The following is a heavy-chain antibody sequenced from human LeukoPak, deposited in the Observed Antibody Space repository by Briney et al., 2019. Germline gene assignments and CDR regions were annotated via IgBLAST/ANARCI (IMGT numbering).Heavy chain of an antibody. V-gene: IGHV4-61*02. CDR1: GDSISSGDYY. CDR2: ISSSGST. J-gene: IGHJ3*02. CDR3: ARGPYSYDSSGAFDI. D-gene: IGHD3-22*01. Sequence: TLSLTCTVSGDSISSGDYYWSWIRQPAGNGLEWIGRISSSGSTNYNPSLKSRVTISVDTSKNQFSLKLSSVTAADTAVYFCARGPYSYDSSGAFDIWGQGTMVTVSS.